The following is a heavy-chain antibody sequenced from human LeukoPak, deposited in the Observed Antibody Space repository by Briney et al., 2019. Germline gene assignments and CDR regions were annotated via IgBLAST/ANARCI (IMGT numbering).Heavy chain of an antibody. V-gene: IGHV3-48*01. CDR1: GFTFSSYS. CDR2: ISSSSSTI. CDR3: ARVSVMVRSWWFDP. Sequence: GGSLRLSCAASGFTFSSYSMNWVRQAPGKGLEWVSYISSSSSTIYYADSVKGRFTISRDNAKNSLYLQMNNLRVEDTAVYYCARVSVMVRSWWFDPWGQGTLVTVSS. J-gene: IGHJ5*02. D-gene: IGHD5-18*01.